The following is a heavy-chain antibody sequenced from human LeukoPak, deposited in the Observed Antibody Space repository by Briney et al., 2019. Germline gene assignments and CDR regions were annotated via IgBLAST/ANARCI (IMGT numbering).Heavy chain of an antibody. CDR3: ARVRRTDSSGYYFGEFDY. CDR1: GFTFSTYE. Sequence: GSLRLSCVVSGFTFSTYEMNWVRQAPGKGLEWVSYISSSGNTIFYADSVRGRFTISRDNAKNSLYLQINSLRAEDTAVYYCARVRRTDSSGYYFGEFDYWGQGTLVTVSS. CDR2: ISSSGNTI. V-gene: IGHV3-48*03. J-gene: IGHJ4*02. D-gene: IGHD3-22*01.